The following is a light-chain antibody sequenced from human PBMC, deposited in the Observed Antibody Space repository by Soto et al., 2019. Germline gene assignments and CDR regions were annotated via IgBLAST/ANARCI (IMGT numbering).Light chain of an antibody. CDR2: GTS. J-gene: IGKJ4*01. V-gene: IGKV3-20*01. Sequence: EIVVTQSPGTLSLSPGERATLSCRASQSISNDHLAWYQQKPGQAPRLLIYGTSNRATGGIADRFSGSGSGTYFTITISRLEPEDFAVYYCQYYGSSVTFAGGTKVEIK. CDR1: QSISNDH. CDR3: QYYGSSVT.